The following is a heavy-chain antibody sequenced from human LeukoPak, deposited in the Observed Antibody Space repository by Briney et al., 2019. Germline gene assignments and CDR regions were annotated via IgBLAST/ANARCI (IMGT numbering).Heavy chain of an antibody. CDR3: ARDLSGSLQN. CDR2: IYYSGST. V-gene: IGHV4-61*01. Sequence: SETLSLTCTVSGYSISSGYYWGWIRQPPGKRLEWIGYIYYSGSTNYNPPLKSRVTISVDTSKNQFSLKLSSVTAADTAVYYCARDLSGSLQNWGQGTLVTVSS. CDR1: GYSISSGYY. J-gene: IGHJ4*02. D-gene: IGHD1-26*01.